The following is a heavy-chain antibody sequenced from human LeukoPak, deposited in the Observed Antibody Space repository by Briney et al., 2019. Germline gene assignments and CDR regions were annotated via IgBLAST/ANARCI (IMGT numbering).Heavy chain of an antibody. CDR2: INPNSGGT. CDR3: ARAGLRYFVWLSY. V-gene: IGHV1-2*02. D-gene: IGHD3-9*01. J-gene: IGHJ4*02. Sequence: ASVKVSCKASGYTFTGYYMHWVRQAPGQGLEWMGWINPNSGGTNYAQKFQGRVTMTRDTSISTAYMELSRLRSDDTAVYYCARAGLRYFVWLSYWGQGTLVTVSS. CDR1: GYTFTGYY.